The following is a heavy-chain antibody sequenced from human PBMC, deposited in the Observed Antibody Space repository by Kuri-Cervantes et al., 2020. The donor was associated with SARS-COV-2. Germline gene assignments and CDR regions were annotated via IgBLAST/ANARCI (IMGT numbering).Heavy chain of an antibody. CDR2: ISSSGSYI. J-gene: IGHJ6*03. CDR3: ARVNRQLPLGTYFYNHYMDV. D-gene: IGHD1-1*01. Sequence: GESLKISCAASGFTFSSSTMNWARQAPGKGLEWVSYISSSGSYIFYADSVNGRFIISRDNAKNSLYLHMNSLRAEDTAVYYCARVNRQLPLGTYFYNHYMDVWGKGTTVTVSS. V-gene: IGHV3-21*01. CDR1: GFTFSSST.